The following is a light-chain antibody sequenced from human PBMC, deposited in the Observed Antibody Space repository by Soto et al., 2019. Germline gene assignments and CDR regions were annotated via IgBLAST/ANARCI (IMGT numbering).Light chain of an antibody. J-gene: IGKJ2*01. V-gene: IGKV3-20*01. Sequence: EIVLTQSPGTLSLSPGERATLSCRASQSVSNNYLAWYQQKPGQAPRLLIYGASNRATGIPDRFSGSGSGTDFTLTISRLEPEDFATYYCQQLNAYPYTFGQGTQLEIK. CDR3: QQLNAYPYT. CDR2: GAS. CDR1: QSVSNNY.